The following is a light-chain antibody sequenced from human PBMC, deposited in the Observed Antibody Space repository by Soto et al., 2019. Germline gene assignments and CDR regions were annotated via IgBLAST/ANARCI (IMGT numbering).Light chain of an antibody. J-gene: IGLJ1*01. CDR3: SSYTSDSSYV. CDR1: SNDVGTYKL. Sequence: QSVLTQPASVSGSPGQSITISCTGTSNDVGTYKLVSWYQKHPGRVPKLMVFEDTKRPSGISSRFSGSKSGNTASLFISGLQAEDEADYYCSSYTSDSSYVFGSGTKVTVL. V-gene: IGLV2-14*02. CDR2: EDT.